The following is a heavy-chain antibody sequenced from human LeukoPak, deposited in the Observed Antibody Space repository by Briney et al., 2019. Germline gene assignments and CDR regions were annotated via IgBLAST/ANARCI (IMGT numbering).Heavy chain of an antibody. J-gene: IGHJ6*02. V-gene: IGHV1-8*01. Sequence: ASVKVSCKASGYTFTSYDINWVRQATGQGLEWMGWMNPNSGNTGYAQKFQSRVTMTRNTSISTAYMELSSLRSEDTAVYYCARVVVVPAAIYYYYGMDVWGQGTTVTVSS. CDR2: MNPNSGNT. CDR3: ARVVVVPAAIYYYYGMDV. D-gene: IGHD2-2*01. CDR1: GYTFTSYD.